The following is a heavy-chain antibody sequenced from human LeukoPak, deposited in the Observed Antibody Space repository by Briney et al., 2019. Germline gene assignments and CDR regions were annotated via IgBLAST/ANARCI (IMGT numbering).Heavy chain of an antibody. CDR3: AGGITIFGVVPYYFDY. D-gene: IGHD3-3*01. J-gene: IGHJ4*02. V-gene: IGHV3-48*01. CDR2: ISSSSSTI. CDR1: GFTFSSYS. Sequence: PGGSLRLSCAASGFTFSSYSMNWVRQAPGKGLEWVSYISSSSSTIYYADSVKGRFTIPRDNAKNSLYLQMNSLRAEDTAVYYCAGGITIFGVVPYYFDYWGQGTLVTVSS.